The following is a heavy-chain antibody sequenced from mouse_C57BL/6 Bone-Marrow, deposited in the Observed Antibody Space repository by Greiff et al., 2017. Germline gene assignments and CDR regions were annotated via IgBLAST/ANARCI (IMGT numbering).Heavy chain of an antibody. V-gene: IGHV14-3*01. Sequence: DVQLQESVAELVRPGASVKLSCTASGFNIKNTYMHWVKQRPEQGLEWIGRIDPANGNTKYAPKFQGKATITADTSSNTASRHLSCLTSEYTSIYYCASRFFDYWGQGTTLTVSS. CDR3: ASRFFDY. J-gene: IGHJ2*01. CDR1: GFNIKNTY. D-gene: IGHD2-14*01. CDR2: IDPANGNT.